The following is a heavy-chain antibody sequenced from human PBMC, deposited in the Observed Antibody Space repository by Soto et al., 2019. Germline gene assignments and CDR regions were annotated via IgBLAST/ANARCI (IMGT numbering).Heavy chain of an antibody. J-gene: IGHJ2*01. CDR2: ISYNGINI. Sequence: QVQVVESGGGVVQPGRSLRLSCAASGFTFSSFAFHWVRQAPGKGLEWVTAISYNGINIYYADSVKGRFTSSRDNSKNTLYLQKNSLRAEDTARYYCARGGAVASSWYFDLWGRGTLVTVSS. CDR1: GFTFSSFA. V-gene: IGHV3-30-3*01. CDR3: ARGGAVASSWYFDL. D-gene: IGHD6-19*01.